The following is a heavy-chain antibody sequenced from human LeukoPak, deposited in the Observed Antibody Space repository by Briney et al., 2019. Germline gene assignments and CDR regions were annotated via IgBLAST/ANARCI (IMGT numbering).Heavy chain of an antibody. CDR1: GGSISSYY. Sequence: PSETLSLTCTVSGGSISSYYWSWIRQPPGKGLEWIGYIYYRGSTNYNPSLKSRVTISVDTSKNQFSLKLSSVTAADTAVYYCARGSGYGAFDIWGQGTMVTVSS. CDR2: IYYRGST. CDR3: ARGSGYGAFDI. J-gene: IGHJ3*02. D-gene: IGHD3-22*01. V-gene: IGHV4-59*01.